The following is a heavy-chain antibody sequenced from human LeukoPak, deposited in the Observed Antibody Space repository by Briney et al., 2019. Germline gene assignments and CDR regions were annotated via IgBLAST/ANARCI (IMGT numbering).Heavy chain of an antibody. CDR2: IYYSGST. V-gene: IGHV4-59*01. Sequence: SETLSLTCTVSGGSISRYYWSWIRQPPGKGLEWIGYIYYSGSTDYNPSLKSRVTISIDTSKNQFSLKLSSLTAADTAVYYCATCPITADGAVDYWGQGIRVTVSS. D-gene: IGHD6-13*01. J-gene: IGHJ4*02. CDR3: ATCPITADGAVDY. CDR1: GGSISRYY.